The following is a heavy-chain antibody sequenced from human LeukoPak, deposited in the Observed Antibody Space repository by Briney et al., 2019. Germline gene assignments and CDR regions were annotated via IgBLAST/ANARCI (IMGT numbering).Heavy chain of an antibody. CDR1: GGSISSGGYY. J-gene: IGHJ3*02. CDR3: ARDGYDSSGYYSGHDAFDI. V-gene: IGHV4-31*03. Sequence: SQTLSLTCTVSGGSISSGGYYWSWLRQHPGKGLEWIGYIYYSGSTYYNPSLKSRVTISVDTSKNQFSLKLSSVTAADTAVYYCARDGYDSSGYYSGHDAFDIWGQGTMVTVSS. D-gene: IGHD3-22*01. CDR2: IYYSGST.